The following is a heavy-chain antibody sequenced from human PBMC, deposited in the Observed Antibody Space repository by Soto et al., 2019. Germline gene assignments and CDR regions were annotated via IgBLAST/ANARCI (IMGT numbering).Heavy chain of an antibody. D-gene: IGHD6-13*01. J-gene: IGHJ4*02. V-gene: IGHV3-30-3*01. CDR2: ISYDGSNK. Sequence: QVQLVESGGGVVQPGRSLRLSCAASGFTFSSYAMHWVRQAPGKALEWVAVISYDGSNKYYADSVKGRFTISRDNSKNTLYLQMNSLRAEDTAVYYCAREGWDIAAAGTSLFFDYWGQGTLVTVSS. CDR1: GFTFSSYA. CDR3: AREGWDIAAAGTSLFFDY.